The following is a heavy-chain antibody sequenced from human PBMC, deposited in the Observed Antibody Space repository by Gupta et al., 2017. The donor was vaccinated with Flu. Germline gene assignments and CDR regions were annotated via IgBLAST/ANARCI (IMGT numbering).Heavy chain of an antibody. CDR3: ASTLVTRDAFDI. CDR1: TFTGAF. CDR2: INPNTGDR. D-gene: IGHD3-16*02. J-gene: IGHJ3*02. Sequence: TFTGAFIHWVRQAPGQGLEWIGRINPNTGDRIYAQKVQARVTMTRDTSITTAYMELGWLPSAATAVYYSASTLVTRDAFDIWGQGSRVTVSS. V-gene: IGHV1-2*06.